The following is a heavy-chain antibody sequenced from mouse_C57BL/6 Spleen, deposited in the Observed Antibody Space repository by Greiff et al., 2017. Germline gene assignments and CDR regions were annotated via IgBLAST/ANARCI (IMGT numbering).Heavy chain of an antibody. CDR1: GYSFTGYY. CDR2: INPSTGGT. J-gene: IGHJ2*01. Sequence: EVQLQQSGPELVKPGASVKISCKASGYSFTGYYMHWVKQSSEKSLEWIGEINPSTGGTSYNQKFKGKATLTVDKSSSTAYMQLKSLTSEDSAVYYCARSDLHFDYWGQGTTLTVSS. CDR3: ARSDLHFDY. V-gene: IGHV1-43*01.